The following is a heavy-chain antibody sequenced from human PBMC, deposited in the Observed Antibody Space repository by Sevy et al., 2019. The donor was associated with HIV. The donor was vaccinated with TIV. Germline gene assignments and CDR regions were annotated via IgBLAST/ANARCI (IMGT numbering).Heavy chain of an antibody. CDR3: ASVVKNDFWDGHVNCYGLDV. CDR2: IKSKTDGGTA. Sequence: GGSLRLSCAASGFTFNYAWMSWVRQAPGKGLEWVGRIKSKTDGGTADYAAHVKGRFTISRDDSENTLYLLMNSLKTEDTAVYYCASVVKNDFWDGHVNCYGLDVWGQGTTVTVSS. V-gene: IGHV3-15*01. CDR1: GFTFNYAW. D-gene: IGHD3-3*01. J-gene: IGHJ6*01.